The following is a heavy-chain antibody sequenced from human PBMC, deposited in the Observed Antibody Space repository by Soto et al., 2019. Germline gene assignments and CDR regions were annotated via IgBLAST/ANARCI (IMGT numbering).Heavy chain of an antibody. D-gene: IGHD5-12*01. V-gene: IGHV3-48*02. CDR2: ISPVSTSK. Sequence: PGGSLRLSCAASGFTFSGRGMIWVRQAPGKGLEWLSYISPVSTSKYYADSAKGRFSISRDNARASLYLQMNSLRDDDTAVYYCATVDGPTVATMFFDYWGQGILVTVSS. CDR3: ATVDGPTVATMFFDY. CDR1: GFTFSGRG. J-gene: IGHJ4*02.